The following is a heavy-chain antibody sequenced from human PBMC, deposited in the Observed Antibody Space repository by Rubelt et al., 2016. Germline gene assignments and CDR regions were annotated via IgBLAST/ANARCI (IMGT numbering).Heavy chain of an antibody. CDR1: GYTFTSYG. V-gene: IGHV1-18*01. J-gene: IGHJ4*02. CDR3: ARNLIMITFGGVIVPPDY. Sequence: QVQLVQSGAEVKKPGASVKVSCKASGYTFTSYGISWVRQAPGQGLEWMGWISAYNGNPTYAQKLQGRVTMTTDTSTSTAYMELRSLRSDDTAVYYCARNLIMITFGGVIVPPDYWGQGTLVTVSS. CDR2: ISAYNGNP. D-gene: IGHD3-16*02.